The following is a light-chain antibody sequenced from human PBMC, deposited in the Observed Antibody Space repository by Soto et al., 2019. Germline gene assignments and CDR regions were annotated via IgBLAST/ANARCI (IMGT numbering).Light chain of an antibody. V-gene: IGLV2-14*03. J-gene: IGLJ2*01. CDR2: DVS. CDR1: SSDVGGYNY. CDR3: SSYTSSSTLVI. Sequence: QSALTQPASVSGSPGQSITISCTGTSSDVGGYNYVSWYQQHPGEAPKLMLYDVSNRPSGVSNRFSGSKSGNTASLTISGLQAEDEDDYYCSSYTSSSTLVIFGGGTKLTVL.